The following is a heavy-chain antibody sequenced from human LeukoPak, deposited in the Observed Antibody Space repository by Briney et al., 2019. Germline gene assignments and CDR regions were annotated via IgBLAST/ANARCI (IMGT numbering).Heavy chain of an antibody. CDR1: GFTFSSYG. Sequence: GGFLRLSCAASGFTFSSYGMHWVRQAPGKGLEWVAVISYDGSNKYYADSVKGRFTISRDNSKNTLYLQMNSLRAEDTAVYYCAKAAREMATITWSDPWGQGTLVTVSS. CDR3: AKAAREMATITWSDP. J-gene: IGHJ5*02. D-gene: IGHD5-24*01. CDR2: ISYDGSNK. V-gene: IGHV3-30*18.